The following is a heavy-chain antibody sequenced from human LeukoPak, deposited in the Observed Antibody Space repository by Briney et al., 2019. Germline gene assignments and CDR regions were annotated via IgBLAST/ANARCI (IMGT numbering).Heavy chain of an antibody. J-gene: IGHJ4*02. Sequence: GASVNVSCKASGYTFTSYGISWVRQAPGQGLEWMGWISAYNGNTNYAQKLQGRVTMTTDTSTSTAYMELRSLRSDDTAVYYCARDFYGSGSYDENDYWGQGTLVTVSS. D-gene: IGHD3-10*01. V-gene: IGHV1-18*04. CDR2: ISAYNGNT. CDR1: GYTFTSYG. CDR3: ARDFYGSGSYDENDY.